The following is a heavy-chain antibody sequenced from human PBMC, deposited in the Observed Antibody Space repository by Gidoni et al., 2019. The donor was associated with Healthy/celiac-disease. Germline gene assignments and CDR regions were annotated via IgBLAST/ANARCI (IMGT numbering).Heavy chain of an antibody. Sequence: QVQLVESGGGVVQPGRSLRLSCAASGFTFSSYGMHWVRQAPGKGLEWVAVIWYDGSNKYYADSVKGRFTISRDNSKNTLYLQMNSLRAEDTAVYYCARDRVITMVRGVISRRLSSYGMDVWGQGTTVTVSS. CDR2: IWYDGSNK. CDR3: ARDRVITMVRGVISRRLSSYGMDV. V-gene: IGHV3-33*01. CDR1: GFTFSSYG. J-gene: IGHJ6*02. D-gene: IGHD3-10*01.